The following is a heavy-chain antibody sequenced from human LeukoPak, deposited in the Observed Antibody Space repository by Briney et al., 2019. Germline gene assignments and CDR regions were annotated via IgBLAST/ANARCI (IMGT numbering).Heavy chain of an antibody. CDR2: ISSSGSTI. J-gene: IGHJ4*02. V-gene: IGHV3-11*01. D-gene: IGHD3-3*01. CDR1: GFTFSDYY. Sequence: GGYLRLSCAASGFTFSDYYMSWIRQAPGKGLEWISYISSSGSTIYYIDSVKGRFTMSRDNAKNSLYLQMTSLRAEDTAIYYCARRHDYFNYWGQGTLVTVSS. CDR3: ARRHDYFNY.